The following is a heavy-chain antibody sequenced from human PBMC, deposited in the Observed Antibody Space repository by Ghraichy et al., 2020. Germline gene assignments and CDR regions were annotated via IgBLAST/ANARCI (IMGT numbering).Heavy chain of an antibody. J-gene: IGHJ3*02. D-gene: IGHD2-21*01. CDR1: GFTFSSYW. CDR2: IKQDGSEK. V-gene: IGHV3-7*03. CDR3: ARASPLSLFHAFDI. Sequence: GGSLRLSCAASGFTFSSYWMSWVRQAPGKGLEWVANIKQDGSEKYYVDSVKGRFTISRDNAKNSLYLQMNSLRAEDTAVYYCARASPLSLFHAFDIWGQGTMVTVSS.